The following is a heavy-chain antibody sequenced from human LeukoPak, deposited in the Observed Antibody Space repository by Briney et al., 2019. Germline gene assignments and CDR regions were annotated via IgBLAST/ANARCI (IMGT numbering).Heavy chain of an antibody. J-gene: IGHJ4*02. V-gene: IGHV4-38-2*02. D-gene: IGHD5-24*01. CDR1: GYSISSCYY. CDR3: ARVPRATTVNFDY. CDR2: IYHSGST. Sequence: PSETLSLTCTVSGYSISSCYYWGWIRQPPGKGLERIGSIYHSGSTYYKLSLKTRDPISVDTSKNQFSLNLRPVTPAHTAVYYCARVPRATTVNFDYWGQGTPVTVSS.